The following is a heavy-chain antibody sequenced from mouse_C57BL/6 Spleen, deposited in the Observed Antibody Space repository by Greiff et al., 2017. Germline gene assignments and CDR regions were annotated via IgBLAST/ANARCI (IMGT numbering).Heavy chain of an antibody. V-gene: IGHV2-9*01. Sequence: VQLVESGPGLVAPSQSLSITCTVSGFSLTSYGVDWVRQPPGKGLEWLGVIWGGGSPNYNSALMSRLSISTGNSKSKVFLKMNSLQPDDPAIYYCSKRSNYYGSEPTQYVDVWGPGTTVTVSS. CDR3: SKRSNYYGSEPTQYVDV. J-gene: IGHJ1*01. D-gene: IGHD1-1*01. CDR1: GFSLTSYG. CDR2: IWGGGSP.